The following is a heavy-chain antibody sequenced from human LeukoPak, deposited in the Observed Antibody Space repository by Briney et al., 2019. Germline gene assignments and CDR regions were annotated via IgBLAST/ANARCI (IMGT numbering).Heavy chain of an antibody. D-gene: IGHD2-8*01. CDR2: INPNSGGT. CDR3: ARMLNGAYDL. CDR1: GYTFTGPY. V-gene: IGHV1-2*02. Sequence: ASVKVSCKASGYTFTGPYMHWVRQAPGQGLEWMGWINPNSGGTNYAQNFQGRVTMTRDTSFGTAYMEVSRLRSDDTAVYYCARMLNGAYDLWGQGTLVTVSS. J-gene: IGHJ5*02.